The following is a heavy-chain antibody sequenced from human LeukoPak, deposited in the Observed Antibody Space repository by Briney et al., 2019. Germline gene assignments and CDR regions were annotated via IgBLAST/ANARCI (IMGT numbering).Heavy chain of an antibody. CDR3: AKDRIDIGIKAARPDFDY. CDR2: ISGSGGRT. Sequence: GGSLRLSCAASDFTFNTYAMSWVRQAPGKGLEWVSGISGSGGRTYYADSVKGRFTISRDNSKNTLYLQMNSLRAEDTAVYYCAKDRIDIGIKAARPDFDYWGQGTLVTVSS. CDR1: DFTFNTYA. D-gene: IGHD6-13*01. J-gene: IGHJ4*02. V-gene: IGHV3-23*01.